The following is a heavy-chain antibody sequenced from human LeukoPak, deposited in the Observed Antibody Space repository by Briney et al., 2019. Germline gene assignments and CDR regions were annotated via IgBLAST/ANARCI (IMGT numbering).Heavy chain of an antibody. CDR2: IIPILGIA. V-gene: IGHV1-69*04. J-gene: IGHJ5*02. D-gene: IGHD4-17*01. CDR1: GGTFSSDA. Sequence: ASVKVSCKASGGTFSSDAISWVRQAPGQGLEWMGRIIPILGIANYAQKFQGRVTITADKSTSTAYMELSSLRSEDTTVYYCARRTLRGNWFDPWGQGTLVTVSS. CDR3: ARRTLRGNWFDP.